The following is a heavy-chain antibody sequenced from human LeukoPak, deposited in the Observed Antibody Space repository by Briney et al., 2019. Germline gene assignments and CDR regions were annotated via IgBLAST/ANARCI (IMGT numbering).Heavy chain of an antibody. CDR2: ISSSSSYI. Sequence: GGSLRLSCAASGFTFSSYSMNWVRQAPGKGLEWVSSISSSSSYIYYADSVKGRFTISRDNAKNSLYLQMNSLRAEDTAVYYCARTGRRYSSSWYLGYWGQGTLVTVSS. D-gene: IGHD6-13*01. CDR1: GFTFSSYS. J-gene: IGHJ4*02. CDR3: ARTGRRYSSSWYLGY. V-gene: IGHV3-21*01.